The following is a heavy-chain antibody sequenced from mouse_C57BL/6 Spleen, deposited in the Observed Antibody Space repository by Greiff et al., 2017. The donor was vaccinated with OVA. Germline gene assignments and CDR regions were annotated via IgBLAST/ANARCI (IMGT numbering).Heavy chain of an antibody. D-gene: IGHD2-4*01. Sequence: EVQGVESGGGLVQPKGSLKLSCAASGFSFNTYAMNWVRQAPGKGLEWVARIRSKSNNYATYYADSVKDRFTISRDDSESMLYLQMNNLKTEDTAMYYCVRGDYDVDYWYYAMDYWGQGTSVTVSS. CDR2: IRSKSNNYAT. J-gene: IGHJ4*01. CDR1: GFSFNTYA. V-gene: IGHV10-1*01. CDR3: VRGDYDVDYWYYAMDY.